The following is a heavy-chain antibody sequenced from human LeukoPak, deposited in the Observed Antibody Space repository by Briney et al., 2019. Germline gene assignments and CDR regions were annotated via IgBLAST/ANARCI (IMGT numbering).Heavy chain of an antibody. CDR3: AKDHPVATMVRGGGGDAFDI. CDR1: GFTFSSYG. V-gene: IGHV3-23*01. D-gene: IGHD3-10*01. J-gene: IGHJ3*02. CDR2: ISGSGGST. Sequence: GGSLRLSCAASGFTFSSYGMSWVRQAPGKGLEWVSVISGSGGSTYYADSVKGRFTISRDNSKNTLYLQMNSLRAEDTAVYYCAKDHPVATMVRGGGGDAFDIWGQGTMVTVSS.